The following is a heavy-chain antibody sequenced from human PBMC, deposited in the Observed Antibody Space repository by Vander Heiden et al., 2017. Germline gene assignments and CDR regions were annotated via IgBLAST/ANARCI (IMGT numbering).Heavy chain of an antibody. Sequence: QVQLQESGPGLVRPSETLSLTSSVSGGSIGNYYWTWLRQPAGKALEWLGRIYTGGSTNYNPSLKSRVTMSVATSKNQFSLKLTSVTAADTAVYYCVGNYYDSRGYYFIDSWGQGTMVTVS. CDR3: VGNYYDSRGYYFIDS. J-gene: IGHJ4*02. V-gene: IGHV4-4*07. CDR2: IYTGGST. CDR1: GGSIGNYY. D-gene: IGHD3-22*01.